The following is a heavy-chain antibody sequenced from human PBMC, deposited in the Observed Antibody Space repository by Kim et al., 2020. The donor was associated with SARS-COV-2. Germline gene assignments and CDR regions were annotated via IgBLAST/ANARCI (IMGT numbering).Heavy chain of an antibody. CDR2: IYSGGST. CDR1: GFSVSGNY. J-gene: IGHJ3*01. D-gene: IGHD2-21*01. Sequence: GGSLRLSCAASGFSVSGNYMTWVRQAPGKGLEWVSIIYSGGSTYYADSVRGRFTISRDDLENTLYLEMNNLRADDTAVYYCARDRQAYCGDA. CDR3: ARDRQAYCGDA. V-gene: IGHV3-53*01.